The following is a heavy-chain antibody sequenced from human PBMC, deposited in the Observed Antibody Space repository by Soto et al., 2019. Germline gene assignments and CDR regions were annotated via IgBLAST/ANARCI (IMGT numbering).Heavy chain of an antibody. J-gene: IGHJ4*02. CDR1: GLTFSNVW. V-gene: IGHV3-15*01. CDR3: AITAMINRDSSTSFDY. CDR2: IKSKSDGETA. D-gene: IGHD5-18*01. Sequence: EVQLVESGGGSVKPGGSLRLSCAASGLTFSNVWMTWVRQALGKGLEWVGRIKSKSDGETADVAAPVKARFTISRDDSKNTVFLEMNSLKSEDTALYYCAITAMINRDSSTSFDYWGRGTQVTVSS.